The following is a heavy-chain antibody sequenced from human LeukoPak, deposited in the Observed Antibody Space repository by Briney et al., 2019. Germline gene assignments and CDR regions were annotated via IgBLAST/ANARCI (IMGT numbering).Heavy chain of an antibody. CDR1: GFTFRSYG. D-gene: IGHD6-19*01. CDR3: AREWAGIAVAGTLDY. V-gene: IGHV3-33*01. CDR2: IWYDGSNK. Sequence: GGSLRLSCAASGFTFRSYGMHWVRQAPGKGLEWVAVIWYDGSNKYYADSVKGRFTISRDNSKNTLYLQMNSLRAEDTAVYYCAREWAGIAVAGTLDYWGQGTLVTVSS. J-gene: IGHJ4*02.